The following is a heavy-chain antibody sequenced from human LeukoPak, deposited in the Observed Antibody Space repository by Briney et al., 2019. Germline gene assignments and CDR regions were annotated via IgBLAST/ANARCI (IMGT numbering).Heavy chain of an antibody. CDR2: IWYDGSNK. J-gene: IGHJ5*02. D-gene: IGHD3-10*01. Sequence: AGGSLRLSCAASGFTFSSYGMHWVRQAPGKGLEWVAVIWYDGSNKYYADSVKGRFTISRDNSKNTLYLQMNSLRAEDTAVYYCAGDRLLFYGSGSYYNSLPGIFNWFDPWGQGTLVTVSS. V-gene: IGHV3-33*01. CDR1: GFTFSSYG. CDR3: AGDRLLFYGSGSYYNSLPGIFNWFDP.